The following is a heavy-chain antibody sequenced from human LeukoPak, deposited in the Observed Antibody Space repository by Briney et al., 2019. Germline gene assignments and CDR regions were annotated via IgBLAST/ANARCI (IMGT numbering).Heavy chain of an antibody. CDR2: VYYGGST. V-gene: IGHV4-39*07. J-gene: IGHJ4*02. CDR1: GGSISSGTYY. CDR3: ARGWGLAYCGGDCHRHFDY. Sequence: PSETLSLTCTVSGGSISSGTYYWGWIRQPPGKGLEWIGSVYYGGSTYYNPSLKSRVTISVDTSKNQFSLKLTSVTAADTAVYYCARGWGLAYCGGDCHRHFDYWGQGTLVTVSS. D-gene: IGHD2-21*02.